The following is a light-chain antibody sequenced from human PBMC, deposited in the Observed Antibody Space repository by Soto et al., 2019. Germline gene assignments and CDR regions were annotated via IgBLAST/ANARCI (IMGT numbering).Light chain of an antibody. CDR3: GVWDNSLGSWV. V-gene: IGLV1-51*01. Sequence: QAVLTQPPSVSGAPGQKVTISCSGTSPNIGSNSVSWYQHLPGAAPKLLIYDNNKRPSGIPDQFSGSKSGTSATLGITGLQTGDEADYFCGVWDNSLGSWVFGGGTKVTVL. CDR2: DNN. CDR1: SPNIGSNS. J-gene: IGLJ3*02.